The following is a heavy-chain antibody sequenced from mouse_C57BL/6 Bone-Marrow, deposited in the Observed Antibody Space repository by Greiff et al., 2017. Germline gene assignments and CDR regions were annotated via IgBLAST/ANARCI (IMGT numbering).Heavy chain of an antibody. V-gene: IGHV1-7*01. CDR3: ARPITTVVATNFDY. CDR2: INPSSGYT. D-gene: IGHD1-1*01. J-gene: IGHJ2*01. Sequence: QVQLQQSGAELAKPGASVKLSCKASGYTFTSYWMHWVKQRPGQGLEWIGYINPSSGYTKYNQKFKDKATLTADKSSRTAYMQLSSLTYEDSAVYDCARPITTVVATNFDYWGQGTTLTVSS. CDR1: GYTFTSYW.